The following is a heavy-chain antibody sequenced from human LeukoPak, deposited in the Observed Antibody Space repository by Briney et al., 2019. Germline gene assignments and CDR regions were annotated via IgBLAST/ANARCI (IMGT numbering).Heavy chain of an antibody. V-gene: IGHV4-39*07. D-gene: IGHD5-12*01. CDR1: GGSISSYY. Sequence: SETLSLTCTVSGGSISSYYWSWIRQPPGKGLEWIGSIYYSGSTYYNPSLKSRVTISVDTSKNQFSLKLSSVTAADTAVYYCARDHLCSGYVMEYWGQGTLVTVSS. CDR2: IYYSGST. J-gene: IGHJ4*02. CDR3: ARDHLCSGYVMEY.